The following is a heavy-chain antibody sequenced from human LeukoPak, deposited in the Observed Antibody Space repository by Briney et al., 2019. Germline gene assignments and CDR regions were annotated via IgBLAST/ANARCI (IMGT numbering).Heavy chain of an antibody. D-gene: IGHD2-2*01. CDR3: TRLAMDGPAAPYYYYMDV. CDR2: IRSKANSYAT. J-gene: IGHJ6*03. Sequence: GGSLRLSCAASGFTFSGSAMHWVRQASGKGLEWVGRIRSKANSYATAYAASVKGRFTISRDDSKNTAYLQMNSLKTEDTAVYYCTRLAMDGPAAPYYYYMDVWGKGTTVTVSS. CDR1: GFTFSGSA. V-gene: IGHV3-73*01.